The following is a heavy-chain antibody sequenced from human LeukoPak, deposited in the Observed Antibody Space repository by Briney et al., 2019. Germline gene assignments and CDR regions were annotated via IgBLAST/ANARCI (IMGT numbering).Heavy chain of an antibody. J-gene: IGHJ3*02. CDR1: GFSFSSYA. V-gene: IGHV3-23*01. Sequence: QTGGSLRLSCAVSGFSFSSYAMSWVRQAPGKGPEWVSAISGSGGGTYSADSVKGRSTISRDNSKNTLYLQMNSLRDEDTAVYYCAKGLGDFGRTGAFDIWGQGTMVTVSS. D-gene: IGHD2-21*02. CDR3: AKGLGDFGRTGAFDI. CDR2: ISGSGGGT.